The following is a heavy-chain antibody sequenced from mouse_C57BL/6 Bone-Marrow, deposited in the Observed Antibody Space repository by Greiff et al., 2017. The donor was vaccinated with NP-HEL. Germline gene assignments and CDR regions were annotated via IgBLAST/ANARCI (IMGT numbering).Heavy chain of an antibody. Sequence: VKLVESGPGLVQPSQSLSITCTVSGFSLTSYGVHWVRQSPGKGLEWLGVIWRGGSTDYNAAFMSRLSITKDNSKSQVFFKMNSLQADDTAIYYCAKNSYDGYLGYYFDYWGQGTTLTVSS. CDR2: IWRGGST. CDR3: AKNSYDGYLGYYFDY. V-gene: IGHV2-5*01. D-gene: IGHD2-3*01. J-gene: IGHJ2*01. CDR1: GFSLTSYG.